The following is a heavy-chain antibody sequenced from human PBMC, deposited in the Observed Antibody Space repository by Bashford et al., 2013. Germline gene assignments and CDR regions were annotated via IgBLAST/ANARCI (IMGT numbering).Heavy chain of an antibody. J-gene: IGHJ3*02. CDR3: AKARLLSIVDAFDI. Sequence: VRQAPGKGLEWVSAISGSGGSTYYADSVKGRFTISRDNSKNTLYLQMNSLRAEDTAVYYCAKARLLSIVDAFDIWGQGTMVTVSS. D-gene: IGHD2-2*01. V-gene: IGHV3-23*01. CDR2: ISGSGGST.